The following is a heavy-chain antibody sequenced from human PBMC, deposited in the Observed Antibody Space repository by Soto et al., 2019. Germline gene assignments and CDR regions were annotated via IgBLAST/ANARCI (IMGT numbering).Heavy chain of an antibody. Sequence: QVQLQESGPGLVKPSQTLSLTCTVSGGSISSGGYYWSWIRQHPGKGLEWIGYIYYSGSTYYNPSLKSRVXXXVXXSKNQCSLKLSSGTAADTAVYYCARAVARGGHFDYWGQGTLVTVSS. CDR3: ARAVARGGHFDY. D-gene: IGHD2-21*01. CDR2: IYYSGST. J-gene: IGHJ4*02. CDR1: GGSISSGGYY. V-gene: IGHV4-31*03.